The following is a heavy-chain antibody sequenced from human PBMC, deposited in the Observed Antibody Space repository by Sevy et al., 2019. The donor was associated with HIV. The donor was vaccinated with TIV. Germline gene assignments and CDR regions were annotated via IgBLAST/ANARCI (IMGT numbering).Heavy chain of an antibody. CDR2: ISNSGSTT. CDR1: GFRFNYHN. D-gene: IGHD6-25*01. Sequence: GGSLRLSCAASGFRFNYHNMNWVRQAPGKGLEWISYISNSGSTTYLADSVRGRFTISRDNAKNSLFLEMDNLPDEDTAVYYCAREGNRERQTIPLDSWGRGIQVTVSS. J-gene: IGHJ4*02. V-gene: IGHV3-48*02. CDR3: AREGNRERQTIPLDS.